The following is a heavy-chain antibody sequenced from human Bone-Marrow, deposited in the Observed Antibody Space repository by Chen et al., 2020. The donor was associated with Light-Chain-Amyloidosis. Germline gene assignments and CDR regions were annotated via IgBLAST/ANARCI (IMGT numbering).Heavy chain of an antibody. CDR1: GGTFSSYA. Sequence: QVQLVQSGAEVKKPGSSVKVSCKASGGTFSSYAISWVRQAPGQGLEWMGGISPIFGTANYAQKLQGRVTITTDESTSTAYMEQGSLRSEDTAVYYCASTPGWFDPWGQETLVTVSS. V-gene: IGHV1-69*05. CDR3: ASTPGWFDP. CDR2: ISPIFGTA. J-gene: IGHJ5*02.